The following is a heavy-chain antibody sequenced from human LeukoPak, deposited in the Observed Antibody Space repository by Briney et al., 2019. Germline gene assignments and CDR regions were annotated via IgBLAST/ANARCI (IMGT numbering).Heavy chain of an antibody. CDR2: ISWNSGSR. CDR1: GFTFDDYA. D-gene: IGHD6-13*01. CDR3: AKDSRRLIAAAGTASYYFDY. V-gene: IGHV3-9*01. J-gene: IGHJ4*02. Sequence: GGSLRLSCAASGFTFDDYAMHWVRQAPGKGLEWVSGISWNSGSRGYADSVKGRFTISRDNAKNSLYLQMNSLRAEDTALYYCAKDSRRLIAAAGTASYYFDYWGQGTLVTVSS.